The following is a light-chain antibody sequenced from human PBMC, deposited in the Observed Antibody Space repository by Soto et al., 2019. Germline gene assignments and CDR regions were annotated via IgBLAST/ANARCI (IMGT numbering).Light chain of an antibody. V-gene: IGKV1-27*01. CDR2: GAS. CDR3: QNYNSAPYT. CDR1: QVLRNY. J-gene: IGKJ2*01. Sequence: DIQVTQSPSSLSASVGDRVTITCRASQVLRNYLAWYQQKPGKVPKPLIYGASTLQSGVPSRFSGSGSGTDFTLTISSLQPEDVATYYCQNYNSAPYTFGQGTKLEIK.